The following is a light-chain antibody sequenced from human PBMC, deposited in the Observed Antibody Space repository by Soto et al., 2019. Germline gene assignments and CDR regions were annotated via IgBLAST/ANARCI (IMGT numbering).Light chain of an antibody. CDR1: SSDVGGYNY. V-gene: IGLV2-8*01. J-gene: IGLJ2*01. CDR3: ASFAGSNVL. CDR2: EVS. Sequence: QSVLTQPPSASGSPGQSVTISCTGTSSDVGGYNYVSWYQQHPGKAPKVMIYEVSKRPSGVPDRFSGSKSGNTASLTVSGLQAEDEADYYCASFAGSNVLFGGGTKVTVL.